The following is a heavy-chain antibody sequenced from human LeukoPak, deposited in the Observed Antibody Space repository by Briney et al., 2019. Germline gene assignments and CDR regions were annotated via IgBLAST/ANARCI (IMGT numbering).Heavy chain of an antibody. V-gene: IGHV3-11*04. J-gene: IGHJ4*02. CDR2: MSSSGSTI. D-gene: IGHD2-2*01. Sequence: GGSLRLSCAASGFTFSDYYMNWIRQAPGKGLEWISYMSSSGSTISYADSVTGRFTVYRDNAKDSLYLQMNSLRAEDTAAYYCARSILPAANAIDYWGQGTLLTVSS. CDR1: GFTFSDYY. CDR3: ARSILPAANAIDY.